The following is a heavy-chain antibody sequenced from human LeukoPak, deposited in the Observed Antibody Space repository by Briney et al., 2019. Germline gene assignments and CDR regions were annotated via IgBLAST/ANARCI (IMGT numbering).Heavy chain of an antibody. CDR2: ISGSGSGGST. CDR3: AKTGSSGALHYYYYYMDV. CDR1: GFTFSSSA. J-gene: IGHJ6*03. V-gene: IGHV3-23*01. Sequence: GGSLRLSCAASGFTFSSSAMSWVRQAPGKGLEWVSNISGSGSGGSTYYADSVKGRFTISRDNSKNTLYLQMNSLRAEDTAVYYCAKTGSSGALHYYYYYMDVWGKGTTVTISS. D-gene: IGHD3-16*01.